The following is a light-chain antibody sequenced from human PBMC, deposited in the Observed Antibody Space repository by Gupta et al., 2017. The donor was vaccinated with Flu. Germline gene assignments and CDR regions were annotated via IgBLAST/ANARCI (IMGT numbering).Light chain of an antibody. J-gene: IGKJ5*01. CDR1: QGISNY. CDR2: AAS. CDR3: QQLNSYPIT. Sequence: SPSFLSASVGDRVTITCRASQGISNYLAWYQQERGKAPKLLIYAASTLQSGVPLRFSGSGSGTEFTLTISSLQPEDFATYFCQQLNSYPITFGQGTRLDIK. V-gene: IGKV1-9*01.